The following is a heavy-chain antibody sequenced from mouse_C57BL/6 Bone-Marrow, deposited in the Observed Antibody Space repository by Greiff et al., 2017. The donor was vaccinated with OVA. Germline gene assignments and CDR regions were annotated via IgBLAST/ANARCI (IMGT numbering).Heavy chain of an antibody. CDR1: GFTFSDYY. CDR2: INYDGSST. Sequence: EVQRVESEGGLVQPGSSMKLSCTASGFTFSDYYMAWVRQVPEKGLEWVANINYDGSSTYYLDSLKSRFIISRDNAKNILYLQMSSLKSEDTATYYCARDDPSRGAMDYWGQGTSVTVSS. J-gene: IGHJ4*01. CDR3: ARDDPSRGAMDY. V-gene: IGHV5-16*01.